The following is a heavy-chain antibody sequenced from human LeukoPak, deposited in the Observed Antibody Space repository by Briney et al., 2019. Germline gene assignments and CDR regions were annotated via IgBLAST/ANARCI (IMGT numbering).Heavy chain of an antibody. CDR2: IDYSGST. J-gene: IGHJ4*02. CDR1: GGSISSYY. Sequence: PSETLSLTCTVSGGSISSYYWSWIRQPPGKGLEWIGNIDYSGSTIYNPALKSRVTMSVDTSKNQFSLNLTSVTAADTAVYYCARASGTTVSNPEYYFDYWGQGTLVTVSS. CDR3: ARASGTTVSNPEYYFDY. D-gene: IGHD4-17*01. V-gene: IGHV4-59*01.